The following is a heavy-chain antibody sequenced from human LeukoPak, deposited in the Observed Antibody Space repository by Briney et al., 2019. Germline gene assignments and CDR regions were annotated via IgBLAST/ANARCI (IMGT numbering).Heavy chain of an antibody. CDR3: AIADGSYDY. J-gene: IGHJ4*02. Sequence: ASVEVTCKASGYTFTSYGISWVRQAPGQGLEWMGWISAYNGNTNYAQKFQGRVTITADKSTSTAYMELSSLRSEDTAVYYCAIADGSYDYWGQGTLVTVYS. CDR1: GYTFTSYG. V-gene: IGHV1-18*01. D-gene: IGHD5-24*01. CDR2: ISAYNGNT.